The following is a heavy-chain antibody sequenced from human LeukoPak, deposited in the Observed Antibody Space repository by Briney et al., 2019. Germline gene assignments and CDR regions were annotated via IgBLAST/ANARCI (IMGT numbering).Heavy chain of an antibody. V-gene: IGHV4-61*02. CDR3: ARWIGYCSSTSCFYYFDY. J-gene: IGHJ4*02. CDR1: GGSISSGNYY. Sequence: SETLSLTCTVSGGSISSGNYYWSWIRQPAGKGLEWIGRIYTSGSTNYNPSLKSRVTISVDTSKNQFSLKLSSVTAADTAVYYCARWIGYCSSTSCFYYFDYWGQGTLVTVSS. D-gene: IGHD2-2*03. CDR2: IYTSGST.